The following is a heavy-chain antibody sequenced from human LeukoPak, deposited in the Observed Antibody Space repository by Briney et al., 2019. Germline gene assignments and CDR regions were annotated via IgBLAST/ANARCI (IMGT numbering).Heavy chain of an antibody. Sequence: PGGSLRLSCAASGFTFSSYAMSWVLQAPGKGLEWVSAISGSGGSTYYADSVKGRFTISRDNSKNTLYLQMNSLRAEDTAVYYCAKCEEQLGFFDPWGQGTLVTVSS. CDR3: AKCEEQLGFFDP. CDR1: GFTFSSYA. J-gene: IGHJ5*02. V-gene: IGHV3-23*01. CDR2: ISGSGGST. D-gene: IGHD6-13*01.